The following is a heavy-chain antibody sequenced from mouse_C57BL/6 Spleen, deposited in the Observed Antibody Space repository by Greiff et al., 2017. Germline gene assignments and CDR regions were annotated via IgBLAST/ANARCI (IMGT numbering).Heavy chain of an antibody. Sequence: VQLKQSGAELVRPGASVKLSCTASGFKIKDDYLHWVKQRPEQGLEWIGWIDPENGDTEYASKFQGKATITADPSSNTAYRQLSSLTSEDTSVYYCTTGVDYWAQGTSVTVSS. CDR1: GFKIKDDY. CDR3: TTGVDY. V-gene: IGHV14-4*01. CDR2: IDPENGDT. J-gene: IGHJ4*01.